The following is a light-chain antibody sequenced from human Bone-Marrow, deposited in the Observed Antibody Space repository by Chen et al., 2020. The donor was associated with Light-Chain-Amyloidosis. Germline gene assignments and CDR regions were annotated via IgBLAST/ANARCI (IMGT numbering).Light chain of an antibody. Sequence: ELVLTQSPATLSLSPGERVTLSCRASQSVGNLLAWYQQKPGQAPRLVVHDASNRATGIPARFSGSGSGTDFTLTISSLGPEDSAVYYCQQRNSWPLTFGGGTKVEIK. CDR3: QQRNSWPLT. J-gene: IGKJ4*01. V-gene: IGKV3-11*01. CDR2: DAS. CDR1: QSVGNL.